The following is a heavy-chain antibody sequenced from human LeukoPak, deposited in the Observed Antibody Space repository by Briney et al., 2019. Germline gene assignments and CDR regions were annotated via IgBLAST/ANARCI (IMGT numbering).Heavy chain of an antibody. CDR2: IKQDGSEK. CDR3: AHSGSYHDY. Sequence: GGSLRLSCAASGFTFSSYWMSWVRQAPGKGLEWVAKIKQDGSEKHYVDSVKGRFTISRDNAKNSLYLQMNSLRAEDTAVYHCAHSGSYHDYWGQGTLVTVSS. J-gene: IGHJ4*02. CDR1: GFTFSSYW. D-gene: IGHD1-26*01. V-gene: IGHV3-7*01.